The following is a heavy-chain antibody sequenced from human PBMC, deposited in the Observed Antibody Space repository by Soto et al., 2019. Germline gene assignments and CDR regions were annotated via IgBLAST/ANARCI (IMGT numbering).Heavy chain of an antibody. Sequence: GGSLRLSCAASGFTFSSYAMSWVRQAPGMGLEWVSAISGSGGSTYYADSVKGRFTISRDNSKSTLYLQMNSLRAEDTAVYYCAKDRPTSGIAVALWDYWGQGTLVTVSS. J-gene: IGHJ4*02. CDR3: AKDRPTSGIAVALWDY. CDR2: ISGSGGST. D-gene: IGHD6-19*01. V-gene: IGHV3-23*01. CDR1: GFTFSSYA.